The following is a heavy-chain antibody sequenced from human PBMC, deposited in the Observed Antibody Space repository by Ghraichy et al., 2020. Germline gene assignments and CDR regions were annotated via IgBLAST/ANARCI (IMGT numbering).Heavy chain of an antibody. J-gene: IGHJ6*02. CDR2: ISGSGGST. Sequence: GESLNISCAASGFTFSSYAMSWVRQAPGKGLEWVSAISGSGGSTYYADSVKGRFTISRDNSKNTLYLQMNSLRAEDTAVYYCAKGIQLWLKGKLGYYYGMDVWGQGTTVTVSS. V-gene: IGHV3-23*01. D-gene: IGHD5-18*01. CDR3: AKGIQLWLKGKLGYYYGMDV. CDR1: GFTFSSYA.